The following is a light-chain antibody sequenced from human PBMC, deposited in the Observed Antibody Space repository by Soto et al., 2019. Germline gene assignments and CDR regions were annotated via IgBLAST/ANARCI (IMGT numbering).Light chain of an antibody. V-gene: IGKV1-39*01. CDR1: QSISSY. Sequence: DIQMTQSPSSLSASVGDRVTITCRASQSISSYLNWYQQKPGKAPKLLIYAASSLQSGVPSRFSGSGSGTDFTLTISSLQPEDFATYYCRQSYSTLFTFGGGTKVEIK. CDR3: RQSYSTLFT. CDR2: AAS. J-gene: IGKJ4*01.